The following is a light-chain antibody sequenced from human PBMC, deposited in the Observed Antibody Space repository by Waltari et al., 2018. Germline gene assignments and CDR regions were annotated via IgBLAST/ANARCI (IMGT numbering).Light chain of an antibody. CDR2: KSS. V-gene: IGKV1-5*03. Sequence: ITCRASQSVDVWLAWYQQKPGKPPNLLIYKSSILQNGVPSRFRGSGSGTEFTLTISGLQPDDFGTYYCLQYNSHRTFGQGTAVEV. CDR1: QSVDVW. CDR3: LQYNSHRT. J-gene: IGKJ1*01.